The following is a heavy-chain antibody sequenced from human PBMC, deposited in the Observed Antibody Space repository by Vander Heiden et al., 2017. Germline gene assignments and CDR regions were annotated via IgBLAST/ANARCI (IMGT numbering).Heavy chain of an antibody. D-gene: IGHD3-3*01. J-gene: IGHJ4*02. V-gene: IGHV3-23*01. CDR1: GFTFSSYA. Sequence: EVQLLESGGGLVQPGGSLRLPCAVSGFTFSSYAMSWVRQAPGKGLEWVSAISGSGGGSTYYAESVKGRFTISRDNSKNTLYLQMSSLRAEDTAVYYCAKDLYNDFWSGYFDYWGQGTLVTVSS. CDR3: AKDLYNDFWSGYFDY. CDR2: ISGSGGGST.